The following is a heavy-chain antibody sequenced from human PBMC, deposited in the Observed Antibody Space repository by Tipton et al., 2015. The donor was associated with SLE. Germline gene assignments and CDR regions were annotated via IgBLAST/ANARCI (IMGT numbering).Heavy chain of an antibody. J-gene: IGHJ6*03. CDR1: GGSITNHY. D-gene: IGHD1-1*01. CDR3: ARGREWNWSPYYMDV. Sequence: TLSLTCTVSGGSITNHYWNWIRQPPGKGLEWIGYIHYSGTTHDNPSLKSRVTMSVDMSKNQFSLRLTSVTAADTGIYYCARGREWNWSPYYMDVWGKGTTVTVSS. CDR2: IHYSGTT. V-gene: IGHV4-59*11.